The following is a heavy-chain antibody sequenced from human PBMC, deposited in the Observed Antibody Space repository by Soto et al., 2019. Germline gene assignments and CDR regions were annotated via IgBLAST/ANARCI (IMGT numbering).Heavy chain of an antibody. V-gene: IGHV4-39*01. J-gene: IGHJ3*02. Sequence: PSETLSLTCTVSGGSISSSSYYWGWIRQPPGKGLEWIGSIYYSGSTYYNPSLKSRVTISVDTSKNQFSLKLSSVTAADTAVYYCARHRDSAVAGTPGAFDIWGQGTMVTVS. CDR3: ARHRDSAVAGTPGAFDI. CDR2: IYYSGST. D-gene: IGHD6-19*01. CDR1: GGSISSSSYY.